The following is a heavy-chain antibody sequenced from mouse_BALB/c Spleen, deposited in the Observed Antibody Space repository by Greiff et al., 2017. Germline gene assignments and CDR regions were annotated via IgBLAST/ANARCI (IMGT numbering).Heavy chain of an antibody. CDR3: ARSYDYDGAWFAY. D-gene: IGHD2-4*01. CDR2: ISDGGSYT. CDR1: GFTFSDYY. J-gene: IGHJ3*01. V-gene: IGHV5-4*02. Sequence: VMLVESGGGLVKPGGSLKLSCAASGFTFSDYYMYWVRQTPEKRLEWVATISDGGSYTYYPDSVKGRFTISRDNAKNNLYLQMSSLKSEDTAMYYCARSYDYDGAWFAYWGQGTLVTVSA.